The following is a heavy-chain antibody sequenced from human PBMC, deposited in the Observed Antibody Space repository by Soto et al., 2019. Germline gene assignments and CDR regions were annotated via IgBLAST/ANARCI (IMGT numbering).Heavy chain of an antibody. D-gene: IGHD1-20*01. V-gene: IGHV3-11*05. CDR1: EFTFSDYY. Sequence: QLVESGGGLVKPGASLRLSCLVSEFTFSDYYMHWIRQAPGKGLEWISSITRSSTGTDYADSVKGRFNIIRDNAKTPIFPPRSSLRFDDTAINYCARGTPWGITFPSDLWGQEPMVSFSS. CDR2: ITRSSTGT. J-gene: IGHJ3*01. CDR3: ARGTPWGITFPSDL.